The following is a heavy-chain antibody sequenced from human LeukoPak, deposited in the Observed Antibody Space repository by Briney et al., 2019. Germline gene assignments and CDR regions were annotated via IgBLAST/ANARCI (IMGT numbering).Heavy chain of an antibody. Sequence: TSGTLSLTCTVSGGPIYSYYWSWIRQTAGKGLEWIGRLYPGVSTNYNPSLKSRVTMSVDTSKNQFALKLSAVTAADTAVYYCARSKFYDGTGYSPGHYMDVWGKGTTVTVSS. CDR3: ARSKFYDGTGYSPGHYMDV. J-gene: IGHJ6*03. CDR2: LYPGVST. V-gene: IGHV4-4*07. CDR1: GGPIYSYY. D-gene: IGHD3-22*01.